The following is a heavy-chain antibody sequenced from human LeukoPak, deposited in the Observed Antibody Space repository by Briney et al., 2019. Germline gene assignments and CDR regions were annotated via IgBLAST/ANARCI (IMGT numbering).Heavy chain of an antibody. Sequence: GGSLRLSCAASGFTFSSNYMSWVRQAPGKGREWGSVIYSGGSTYYADSVTGRLTISRDNSKNTLYLQMNSLIAEDTAVYYCARERGESGYSYGYRYYFDYWGQGTLVTVSS. CDR1: GFTFSSNY. D-gene: IGHD5-18*01. CDR2: IYSGGST. J-gene: IGHJ4*02. V-gene: IGHV3-66*02. CDR3: ARERGESGYSYGYRYYFDY.